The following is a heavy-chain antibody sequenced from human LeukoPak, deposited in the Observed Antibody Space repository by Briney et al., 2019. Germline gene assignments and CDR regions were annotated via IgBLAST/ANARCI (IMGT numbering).Heavy chain of an antibody. J-gene: IGHJ4*02. D-gene: IGHD5-12*01. CDR3: ARSGDIVATGYFDY. V-gene: IGHV4-4*09. CDR2: IYTSGST. Sequence: PSETLSLTCTVSGGSISSYYWSWIRQPPGKGLEWIGYIYTSGSTNYNPSLKSRVTISVDTSKNQFSLKLSSVTAADTAVYYCARSGDIVATGYFDYWGQGTLVTVSS. CDR1: GGSISSYY.